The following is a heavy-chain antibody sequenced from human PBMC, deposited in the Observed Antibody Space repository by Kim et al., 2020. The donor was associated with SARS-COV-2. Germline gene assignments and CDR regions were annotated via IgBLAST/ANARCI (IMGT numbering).Heavy chain of an antibody. Sequence: GGSLRLSCEMSGFKFERFAVHWVRQPPGKGLEWVSGLSLDSDRIGYADSVKVRFTVSRDKAKDTLYLQMDSLRIEDTAFYYCTRDLVPGGADYWGQGTLVTVSS. CDR2: LSLDSDRI. J-gene: IGHJ4*02. V-gene: IGHV3-9*01. CDR1: GFKFERFA. CDR3: TRDLVPGGADY. D-gene: IGHD6-6*01.